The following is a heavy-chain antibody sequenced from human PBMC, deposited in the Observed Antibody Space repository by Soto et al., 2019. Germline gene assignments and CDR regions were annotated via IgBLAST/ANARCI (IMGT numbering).Heavy chain of an antibody. CDR3: ARLIAAAGGNRAY. D-gene: IGHD6-13*01. Sequence: QLQLQESGPGLVKPSETLSLTCTVSGGSISTSSYYWSWIRQPPGKGLEWIGSIYYSGSTYYNPSLKSRVTISADTSKNQFSLKLSSVTAADTAVYYCARLIAAAGGNRAYWGLGTLVTVSS. V-gene: IGHV4-39*01. J-gene: IGHJ4*02. CDR1: GGSISTSSYY. CDR2: IYYSGST.